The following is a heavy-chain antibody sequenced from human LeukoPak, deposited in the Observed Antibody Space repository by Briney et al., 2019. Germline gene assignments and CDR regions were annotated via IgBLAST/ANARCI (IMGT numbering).Heavy chain of an antibody. CDR3: ARRAGAYSHPYDY. CDR1: GFTVSSNY. Sequence: GGSLRLSCAASGFTVSSNYMSWVRQAPGKGLEWVSVIYSGGSTYYADSVKGRFTISRDNSKNTLYLQMSSLRAEDTAVYYCARRAGAYSHPYDYWGQGTLVTVSS. J-gene: IGHJ4*02. D-gene: IGHD4/OR15-4a*01. CDR2: IYSGGST. V-gene: IGHV3-53*05.